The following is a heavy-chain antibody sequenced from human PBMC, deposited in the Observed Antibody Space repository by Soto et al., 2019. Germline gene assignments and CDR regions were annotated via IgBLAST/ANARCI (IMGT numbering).Heavy chain of an antibody. Sequence: PSETLSLTCAVSGDSISSYYCMWIRQPPGKGLESIGYLYYGRSANYNPSLKSRVTLSVDRSKNQFSLKLTSVTAADTAMYYCARGGHWTWFGPWGQGTLVTVSS. J-gene: IGHJ5*02. CDR2: LYYGRSA. CDR3: ARGGHWTWFGP. D-gene: IGHD1-1*01. CDR1: GDSISSYY. V-gene: IGHV4-59*08.